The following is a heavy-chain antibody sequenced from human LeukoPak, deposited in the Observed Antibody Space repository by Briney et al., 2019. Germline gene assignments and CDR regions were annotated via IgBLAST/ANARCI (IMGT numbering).Heavy chain of an antibody. J-gene: IGHJ4*02. CDR3: ARLGAAAVHFDY. CDR1: GDSISSSSHY. Sequence: SETLSLTCTVSGDSISSSSHYWGWIRQPPGKGLEWIGSFYYSASTYYNPSLKSRVTISVDTSKNQFSLKLSSVTAADTAVYYCARLGAAAVHFDYWGQGTLVTVSS. CDR2: FYYSAST. V-gene: IGHV4-39*01. D-gene: IGHD6-13*01.